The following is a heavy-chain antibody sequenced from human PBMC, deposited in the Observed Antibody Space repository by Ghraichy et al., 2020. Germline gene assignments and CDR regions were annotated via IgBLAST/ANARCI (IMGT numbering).Heavy chain of an antibody. CDR3: ARDRADDTAMVGDL. V-gene: IGHV4-4*07. Sequence: SETLSLTCTVAGGSINNYYWSWIRQPAGEGLEWIGRIYTNGRTNYNPSLKRRVSMSLDTSKNQISLKLRSVTAADTAIYFCARDRADDTAMVGDLWGRGTLVSVSS. D-gene: IGHD5-18*01. J-gene: IGHJ2*01. CDR1: GGSINNYY. CDR2: IYTNGRT.